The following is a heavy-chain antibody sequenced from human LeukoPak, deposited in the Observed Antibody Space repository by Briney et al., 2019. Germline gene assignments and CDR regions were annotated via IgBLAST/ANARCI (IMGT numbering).Heavy chain of an antibody. CDR2: INPSGGST. CDR3: ASSADSSGYYDY. CDR1: GYTFTSYY. Sequence: ASVKVSCKASGYTFTSYYMHWVRQAPGQGLEWMGIINPSGGSTSYAQKFQGRVTITTDESTSTAYMELSSLRSEDTAVYYCASSADSSGYYDYWGQGTLVTVSS. D-gene: IGHD3-22*01. J-gene: IGHJ4*02. V-gene: IGHV1-46*01.